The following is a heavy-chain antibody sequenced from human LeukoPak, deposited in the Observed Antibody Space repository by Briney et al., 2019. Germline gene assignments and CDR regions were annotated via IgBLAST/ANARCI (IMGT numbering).Heavy chain of an antibody. CDR1: GFTFSSYA. CDR3: ARDLVGGWDDSSGYYYGYFDY. CDR2: ISYDGNNK. Sequence: GGSLRLSCAASGFTFSSYAMSWVRQAPGKGLEWVAVISYDGNNKYYADSVKGRFTISRDNSKNTLYLQMNSLRAEDTAVYYCARDLVGGWDDSSGYYYGYFDYWGQGTLVTVSS. V-gene: IGHV3-30-3*01. D-gene: IGHD3-22*01. J-gene: IGHJ4*02.